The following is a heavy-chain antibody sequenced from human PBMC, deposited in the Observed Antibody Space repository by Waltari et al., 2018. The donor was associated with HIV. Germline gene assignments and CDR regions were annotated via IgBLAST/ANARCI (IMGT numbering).Heavy chain of an antibody. CDR2: ISYDGSNK. CDR1: GLTFSSYG. Sequence: QVQLMEYGGGVVQHGRSLRLSCAASGLTFSSYGMHWVRQAPGKGLEWVAVISYDGSNKFYTDSVKGRFTISRDNSKNTLYLQMNSLRAEDTAVYYCAKTGYGDYGRDDWGQGTLVTVSS. D-gene: IGHD4-17*01. CDR3: AKTGYGDYGRDD. J-gene: IGHJ4*02. V-gene: IGHV3-30*18.